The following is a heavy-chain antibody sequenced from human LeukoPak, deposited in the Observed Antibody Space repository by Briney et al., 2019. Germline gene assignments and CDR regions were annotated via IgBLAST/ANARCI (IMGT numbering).Heavy chain of an antibody. D-gene: IGHD4-17*01. V-gene: IGHV1-3*01. CDR2: INAGNGNT. J-gene: IGHJ5*02. CDR1: GYTFTSYG. CDR3: ARSGITVTTMDNWWFGDWFDP. Sequence: ASVKVSCKASGYTFTSYGISWVRQAPGQRLEWMGWINAGNGNTKYSQKFQGRITITRDTSASTAYMELSGLRSEDTAVYYCARSGITVTTMDNWWFGDWFDPWGQGTLVTVSS.